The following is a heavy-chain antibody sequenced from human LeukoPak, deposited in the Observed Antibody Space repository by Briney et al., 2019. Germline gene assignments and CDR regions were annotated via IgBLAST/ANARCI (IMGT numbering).Heavy chain of an antibody. D-gene: IGHD3-9*01. CDR1: GGSISNTYW. J-gene: IGHJ4*02. CDR3: ARGRAYFD. V-gene: IGHV4-4*02. Sequence: SETLSLTCVVSGGSISNTYWWTWVRQPPGKGLEWIGEIYHSGSTNYNPSLKSRLTISLDTSKNQFSLKLSSVTAADTAVYYCARGRAYFDWGQGTLVTVSS. CDR2: IYHSGST.